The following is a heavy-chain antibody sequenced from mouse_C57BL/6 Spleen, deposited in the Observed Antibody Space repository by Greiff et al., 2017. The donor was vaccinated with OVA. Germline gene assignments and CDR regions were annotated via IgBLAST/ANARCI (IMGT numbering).Heavy chain of an antibody. CDR2: IDPSDSET. CDR3: ARRSDYGDFDY. V-gene: IGHV1-52*01. J-gene: IGHJ2*01. Sequence: QVQLQQPGAELVRPGSSVKLSCKASGYTFTSYWMHWVKQRPIQGLEWIGNIDPSDSETHYNQKFKDKATLTVDKSSSTAYMQLSSRTSEDSAVYYCARRSDYGDFDYWGQGTTLTVSS. CDR1: GYTFTSYW. D-gene: IGHD1-1*02.